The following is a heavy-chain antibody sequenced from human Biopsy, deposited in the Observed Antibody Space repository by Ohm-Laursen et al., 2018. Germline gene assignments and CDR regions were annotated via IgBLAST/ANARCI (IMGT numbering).Heavy chain of an antibody. D-gene: IGHD2/OR15-2a*01. CDR2: IFYSANT. J-gene: IGHJ6*02. CDR3: ARATNSTGWPYYYFYGMDV. Sequence: SQTLSLTCTVSGVSINGGRYYCNWIRHHPGKGLEWIGNIFYSANTYYNPSLKSRVTISEDTSKNQFSLRLNSVTAADTAVYYCARATNSTGWPYYYFYGMDVWGQGTTVTVSS. CDR1: GVSINGGRYY. V-gene: IGHV4-31*03.